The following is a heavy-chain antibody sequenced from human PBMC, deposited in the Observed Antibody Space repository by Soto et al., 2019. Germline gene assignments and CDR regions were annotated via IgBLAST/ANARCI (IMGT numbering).Heavy chain of an antibody. CDR2: ISGSGSST. CDR3: AKDRVLLWFGEEIYCCDY. CDR1: GFTFSSYA. J-gene: IGHJ4*02. D-gene: IGHD3-10*01. Sequence: GGSLRLSCAASGFTFSSYAMSWVRQAPGKGLEWVSAISGSGSSTYYADSVKGRFTISRDNSKNTLYLQMNSLRADDTAVYYCAKDRVLLWFGEEIYCCDYWGQGTLVTVSS. V-gene: IGHV3-23*01.